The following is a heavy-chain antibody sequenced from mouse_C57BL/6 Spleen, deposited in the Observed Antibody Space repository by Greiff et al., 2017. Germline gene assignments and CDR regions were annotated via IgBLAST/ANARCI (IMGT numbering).Heavy chain of an antibody. V-gene: IGHV1-78*01. CDR3: ARGDYGSSYGGDYFDY. CDR1: GYTFIDHT. Sequence: QVTLKVSDAELVKPGASVKISCKVSGYTFIDHTIHWMKQRPEQGLEWIGYIYPRDGSTKYNEKFKGKATLTADKSSSTAYMQLNSLTSEDSAVYFCARGDYGSSYGGDYFDYWGQGTTLTVSS. CDR2: IYPRDGST. D-gene: IGHD1-1*01. J-gene: IGHJ2*01.